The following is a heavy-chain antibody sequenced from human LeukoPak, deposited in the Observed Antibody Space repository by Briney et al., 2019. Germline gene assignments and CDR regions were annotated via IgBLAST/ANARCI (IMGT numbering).Heavy chain of an antibody. J-gene: IGHJ4*02. CDR3: ARGVVPTAYIDY. CDR2: ISLSGPIT. V-gene: IGHV3-23*01. D-gene: IGHD2-2*01. CDR1: GSTFSSYA. Sequence: GGSLRLSCAASGSTFSSYAMSGVRQAPGKGGEVVSSISLSGPITYYADSVNGRFTISTDNSKNTLYLQMNSLRAEDTAVYYCARGVVPTAYIDYWGQGTLVTVSS.